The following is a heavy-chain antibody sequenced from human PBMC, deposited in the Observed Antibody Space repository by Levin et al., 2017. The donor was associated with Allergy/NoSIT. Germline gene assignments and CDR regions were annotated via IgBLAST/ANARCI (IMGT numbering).Heavy chain of an antibody. CDR3: ATSMYYHGTGGYYYYGHFDY. J-gene: IGHJ4*02. D-gene: IGHD3-22*01. Sequence: PSETLSLTCTVSGASISSGDYYWSWIRQPPGKGLEWIGSIQYSGNTYYGPSLKSRVISSLDTSKNQFSLRLTSVTAADTAVYYCATSMYYHGTGGYYYYGHFDYWGQGTLVTVSS. CDR1: GASISSGDYY. V-gene: IGHV4-30-4*01. CDR2: IQYSGNT.